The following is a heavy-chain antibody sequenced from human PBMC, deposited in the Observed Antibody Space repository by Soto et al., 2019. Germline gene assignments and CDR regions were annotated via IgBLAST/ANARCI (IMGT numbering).Heavy chain of an antibody. CDR1: GFTFSSYA. Sequence: GGSLRLSCAASGFTFSSYAMHWVRQAPGKGLEWVAVISYDGSNKYYADSVKGRFTISRDNSKNTLYLQMNSLRAEDTAVYYCARSSQGHLRYFDCWGQGTLVTVSS. D-gene: IGHD3-9*01. J-gene: IGHJ4*02. CDR3: ARSSQGHLRYFDC. CDR2: ISYDGSNK. V-gene: IGHV3-30-3*01.